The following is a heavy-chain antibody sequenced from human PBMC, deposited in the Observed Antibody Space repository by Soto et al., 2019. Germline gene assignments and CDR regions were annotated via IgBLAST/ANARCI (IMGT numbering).Heavy chain of an antibody. CDR1: GFTFSSYG. Sequence: VGSLRLSCAASGFTFSSYGMHWVRQAPGKGLEWVAVIWYDGSNKYYADSVKGRFTISRDNSKNTLYLQMNSLRAEDTAVYYCARPDVAATPTLAYWGQGTLVTVSS. CDR3: ARPDVAATPTLAY. CDR2: IWYDGSNK. D-gene: IGHD2-15*01. J-gene: IGHJ4*02. V-gene: IGHV3-33*01.